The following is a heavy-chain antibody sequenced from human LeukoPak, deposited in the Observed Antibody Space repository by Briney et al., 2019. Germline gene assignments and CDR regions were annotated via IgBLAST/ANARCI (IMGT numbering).Heavy chain of an antibody. J-gene: IGHJ6*02. V-gene: IGHV3-48*01. Sequence: GGSLRLSCAASGFTFSSYSMNWVRQAPGKGLEWVPYISSISSTIYYADSVNGRFTISRDNAKNSLYLQMNSLRAEDTAVYYCARIITIFGVVIIRYYGMDVWGQGTTVTVSS. CDR2: ISSISSTI. D-gene: IGHD3-3*01. CDR1: GFTFSSYS. CDR3: ARIITIFGVVIIRYYGMDV.